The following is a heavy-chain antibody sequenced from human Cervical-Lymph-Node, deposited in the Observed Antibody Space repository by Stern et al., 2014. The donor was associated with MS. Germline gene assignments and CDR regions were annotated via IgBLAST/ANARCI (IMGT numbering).Heavy chain of an antibody. Sequence: EVQLVESGGGLAQPGRSLRLSCTASGFTFGDYAMSWYRQAPGKGLEWIGLIRSKDFGETTQYAAVGKGRCTSSRDDSKSIAYLQMNSLRSEDTAVYYCSRSTTPDDYWGQGTLVTVSS. CDR3: SRSTTPDDY. J-gene: IGHJ4*02. V-gene: IGHV3-49*03. D-gene: IGHD1-14*01. CDR1: GFTFGDYA. CDR2: IRSKDFGETT.